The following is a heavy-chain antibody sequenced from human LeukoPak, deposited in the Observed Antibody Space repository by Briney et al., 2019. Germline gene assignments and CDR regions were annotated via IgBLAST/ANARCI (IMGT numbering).Heavy chain of an antibody. Sequence: SETLSLTCTVSGGSISSSSYYWGWIRQPPGKGLEWIGSVYYSGTPYYNPSLKSRVTISVDTSKHQFSLKLTSVTAADTAVYYCATESWRQGEDYWGQGTLVTVSS. V-gene: IGHV4-39*01. D-gene: IGHD3-10*01. CDR2: VYYSGTP. CDR3: ATESWRQGEDY. J-gene: IGHJ4*02. CDR1: GGSISSSSYY.